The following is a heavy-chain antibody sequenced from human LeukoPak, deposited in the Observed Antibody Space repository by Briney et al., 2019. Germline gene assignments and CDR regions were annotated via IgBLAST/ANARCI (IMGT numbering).Heavy chain of an antibody. V-gene: IGHV1-2*02. CDR1: GYTLTDYY. J-gene: IGHJ4*02. CDR2: ISPNSGGT. D-gene: IGHD3-22*01. Sequence: GASVKVSCKASGYTLTDYYMHWVRQAPGQGLEWMGWISPNSGGTNYAQNFQGRVTMTRDTSVSTAYMELSSLRSDDTAVYYCARALVGSYYDDSPLTYWGQGTLVSVSS. CDR3: ARALVGSYYDDSPLTY.